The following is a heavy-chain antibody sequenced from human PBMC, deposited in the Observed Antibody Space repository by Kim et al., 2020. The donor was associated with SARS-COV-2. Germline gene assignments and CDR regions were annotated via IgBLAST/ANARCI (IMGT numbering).Heavy chain of an antibody. J-gene: IGHJ4*02. V-gene: IGHV4-31*02. CDR2: T. D-gene: IGHD3-10*01. CDR3: ARDRISGIFDY. Sequence: TYCNPSLKSRVTISVDTSKNQFSLKLSSVTAADTAVYYCARDRISGIFDYWGQGTLVTVSS.